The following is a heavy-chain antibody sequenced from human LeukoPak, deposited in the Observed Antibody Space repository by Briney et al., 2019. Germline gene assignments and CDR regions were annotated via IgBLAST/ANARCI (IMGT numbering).Heavy chain of an antibody. D-gene: IGHD2-8*01. V-gene: IGHV3-73*01. CDR2: IRSEPNSYAT. CDR3: TSLLGYCTNDVCYNY. Sequence: GGSLRLSCAASGFTFSGSAMHWVRQASGKGLEWVGRIRSEPNSYATAYAASVKGRFTISRDDSKNTAYLQMNSLKTEDTDVYYCTSLLGYCTNDVCYNYWGQGTLVTVSS. J-gene: IGHJ4*02. CDR1: GFTFSGSA.